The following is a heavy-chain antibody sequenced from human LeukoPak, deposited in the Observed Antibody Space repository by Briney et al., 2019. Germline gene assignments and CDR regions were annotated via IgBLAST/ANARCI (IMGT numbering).Heavy chain of an antibody. CDR3: ARRGSYYDRGDAFDI. CDR1: GYSFTSYW. D-gene: IGHD3-22*01. CDR2: FYPGDSDT. J-gene: IGHJ3*02. Sequence: GESLKISCKGSGYSFTSYWIGWVRQMPGKGLEWMGMFYPGDSDTRYSPSFQGQVTISADKSITTAYLQWSSLKASDTAMYYCARRGSYYDRGDAFDIWGQGTMVTVSS. V-gene: IGHV5-51*01.